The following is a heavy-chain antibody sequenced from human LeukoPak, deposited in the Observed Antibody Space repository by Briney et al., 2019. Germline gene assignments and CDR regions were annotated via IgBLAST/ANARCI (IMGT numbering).Heavy chain of an antibody. V-gene: IGHV1-2*02. CDR1: GYTFTGYY. CDR3: AREGVGLGYCTNGVCPFDY. Sequence: ASVKVSCKASGYTFTGYYMHWVRQAPGQGLEWMGWINPNSGGTNYAQKFQGRVTMTRDTSISTAYMGLSRLRSDDTAVYYCAREGVGLGYCTNGVCPFDYWGQGTLVTVSS. CDR2: INPNSGGT. D-gene: IGHD2-8*01. J-gene: IGHJ4*02.